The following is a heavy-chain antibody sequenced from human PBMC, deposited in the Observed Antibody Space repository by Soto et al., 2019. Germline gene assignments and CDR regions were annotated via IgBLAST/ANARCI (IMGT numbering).Heavy chain of an antibody. D-gene: IGHD3-22*01. CDR1: GGSISSGDYY. CDR2: IYYSGST. V-gene: IGHV4-30-4*01. J-gene: IGHJ4*02. CDR3: ARGRSSSGYYYNFDY. Sequence: PSETLSLTCTVSGGSISSGDYYWSWIRQPPGKGLEWIGYIYYSGSTYYNSSLKSRVTISVDTSKKQFSLKLSSVTAADTAVYYCARGRSSSGYYYNFDYWGQGTLVTVSS.